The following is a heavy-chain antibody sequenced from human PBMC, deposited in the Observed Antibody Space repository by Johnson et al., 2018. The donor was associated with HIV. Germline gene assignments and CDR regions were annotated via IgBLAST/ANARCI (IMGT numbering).Heavy chain of an antibody. CDR1: GFTFSSYV. J-gene: IGHJ3*02. CDR2: IGTAGDT. CDR3: ARYSGSYLPDAFDI. V-gene: IGHV3-13*01. D-gene: IGHD1-26*01. Sequence: VQLVESGGGLVQPGGSLRLSCAASGFTFSSYVMSWVRQAPGKGLEWVSAIGTAGDTYYPGSVKGRFTISRENAKNSLYLQMNSLRAEDTAVYYCARYSGSYLPDAFDIWGQGTIVTVSS.